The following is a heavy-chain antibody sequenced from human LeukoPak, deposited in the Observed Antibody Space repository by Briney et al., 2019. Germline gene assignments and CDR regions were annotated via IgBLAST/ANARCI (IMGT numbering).Heavy chain of an antibody. CDR1: GYTFTSYY. CDR3: ARGRRSGWFGELWDY. CDR2: INPSGGST. J-gene: IGHJ4*02. Sequence: ASVKVPCKASGYTFTSYYMHWVRQAPGQGLEWMGIINPSGGSTSYAQKFQGRVTMTRDTSTSTVYMELSSLRSEDTAVYYCARGRRSGWFGELWDYWGQGTLVTVSS. D-gene: IGHD3-10*01. V-gene: IGHV1-46*01.